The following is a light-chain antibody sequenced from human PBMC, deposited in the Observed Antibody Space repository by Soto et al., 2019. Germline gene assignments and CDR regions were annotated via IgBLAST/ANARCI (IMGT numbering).Light chain of an antibody. Sequence: EIVLTQSPATLSLSPGERATLSCRAGQRVTATLAGYQQKPGQAPRLLIYDASNRATGIPARFSGSGSGTDFTLTISSLEPEDFAVYYCQQRSNWPLTFGGGTKVEIK. CDR3: QQRSNWPLT. J-gene: IGKJ4*01. V-gene: IGKV3-11*01. CDR2: DAS. CDR1: QRVTAT.